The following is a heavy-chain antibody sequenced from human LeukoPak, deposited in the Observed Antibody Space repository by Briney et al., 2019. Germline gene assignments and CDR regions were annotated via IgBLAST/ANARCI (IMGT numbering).Heavy chain of an antibody. CDR3: TTDDRGYSYAPRY. CDR1: GFAFSNAW. Sequence: PGGSLRLSCAGSGFAFSNAWMSWVRQAPGKGLEWVGRIKSEPDGGTTDYAAPVKGKFTISRDDSKNTLYLQMNSLRAEDTALYYCTTDDRGYSYAPRYWGQGTLVTVSS. J-gene: IGHJ4*02. V-gene: IGHV3-15*01. CDR2: IKSEPDGGTT. D-gene: IGHD5-18*01.